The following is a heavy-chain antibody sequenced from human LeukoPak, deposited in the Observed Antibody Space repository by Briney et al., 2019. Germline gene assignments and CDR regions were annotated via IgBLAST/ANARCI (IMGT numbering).Heavy chain of an antibody. CDR3: ARSLWEPHYFDY. CDR1: GYTFTSYY. V-gene: IGHV1-69*02. J-gene: IGHJ4*02. CDR2: IIPILGIA. Sequence: ASVKVSCKASGYTFTSYYMHWVRQAPGQGLEWMGRIIPILGIANYAQKFQGRVTITADKSTSTAYMELSSLRSEDTAVYYCARSLWEPHYFDYWGQGTLVTVSS. D-gene: IGHD1-26*01.